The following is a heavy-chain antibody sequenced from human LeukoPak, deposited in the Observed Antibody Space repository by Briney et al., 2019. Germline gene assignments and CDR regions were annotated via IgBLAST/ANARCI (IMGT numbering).Heavy chain of an antibody. Sequence: PGGSLRLSCAASEFSVGSNYMTWVRQAPGKGLEWVSLIYSGGSTYYADSVKGRFTISRDNSKNTLYLQMNSLRSEDTAVYYCVALANWGQGTLVTVSS. CDR2: IYSGGST. D-gene: IGHD6-19*01. V-gene: IGHV3-53*05. CDR3: VALAN. J-gene: IGHJ4*02. CDR1: EFSVGSNY.